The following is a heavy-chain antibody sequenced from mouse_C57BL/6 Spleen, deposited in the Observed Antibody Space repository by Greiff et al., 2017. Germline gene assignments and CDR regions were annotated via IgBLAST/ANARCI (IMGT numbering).Heavy chain of an antibody. J-gene: IGHJ4*01. CDR2: IDPETGGT. Sequence: VQLQQSGAELVRPGASVTLSCKASGYTFTDYEMHWVKQTPVHGLEWIGAIDPETGGTAYNQKFKGKAILTADKSSSTAYMELRSLTSEDSAVYYCNYYGRSFAMDYWGQGTTVTVAS. V-gene: IGHV1-15*01. D-gene: IGHD1-1*01. CDR1: GYTFTDYE. CDR3: NYYGRSFAMDY.